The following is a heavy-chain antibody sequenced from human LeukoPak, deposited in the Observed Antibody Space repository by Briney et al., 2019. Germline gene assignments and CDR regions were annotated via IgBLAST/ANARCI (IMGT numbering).Heavy chain of an antibody. CDR1: GGSISSGGYY. CDR3: AARSRTYYDILTGFHPGYFQH. J-gene: IGHJ1*01. Sequence: PSETLSLICTVSGGSISSGGYYWSWIRQHPGKGLEWIGYIYYSGSTYYNPSLKSRVTISVDTSKNQFSLKLSSVTAADTAVYYCAARSRTYYDILTGFHPGYFQHWGQGTLVTVSS. V-gene: IGHV4-31*03. D-gene: IGHD3-9*01. CDR2: IYYSGST.